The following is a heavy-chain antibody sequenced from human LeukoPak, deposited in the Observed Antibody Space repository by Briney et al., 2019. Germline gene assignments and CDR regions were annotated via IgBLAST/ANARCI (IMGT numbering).Heavy chain of an antibody. V-gene: IGHV3-21*01. Sequence: GGSLRLSCAASGFTFSSYSMNWVRQAPGKGLEWVSSISSSGSYIYYADSMQGRFTISRHNSKNSLFLQMNSLRAEDTAVYYCARGLYPDYYVSSGSSPPEHWGQGTLVTVSS. J-gene: IGHJ1*01. D-gene: IGHD3-22*01. CDR2: ISSSGSYI. CDR3: ARGLYPDYYVSSGSSPPEH. CDR1: GFTFSSYS.